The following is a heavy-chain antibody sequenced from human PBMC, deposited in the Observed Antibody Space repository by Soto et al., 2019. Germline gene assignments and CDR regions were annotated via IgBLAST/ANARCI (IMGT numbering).Heavy chain of an antibody. CDR2: INDSGST. V-gene: IGHV4-34*01. CDR1: GGSVRGSY. D-gene: IGHD6-13*01. Sequence: SETLSLTCAVYGGSVRGSYWSWIRQPPGKGLEWIGEINDSGSTKYNPSLKSRVTISVDTSKNQFSLSLSSVTAADTAVYYCAKENGYSSSWFEFDYWGQGTLVTVSS. CDR3: AKENGYSSSWFEFDY. J-gene: IGHJ4*02.